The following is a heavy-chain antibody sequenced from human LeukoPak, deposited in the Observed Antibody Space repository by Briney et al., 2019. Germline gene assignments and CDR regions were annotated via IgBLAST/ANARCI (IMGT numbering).Heavy chain of an antibody. CDR3: ARGAGIAVAGTPIDY. D-gene: IGHD6-19*01. Sequence: SETLSLTCTVSGGSISGYYWSWIRQPPGKGLEWIGYIYYSGSTNYNPSLKSRVTISVDTSKNQFSLKLSSVTAADTAVYYCARGAGIAVAGTPIDYWGQGTLVTVSS. CDR2: IYYSGST. CDR1: GGSISGYY. J-gene: IGHJ4*02. V-gene: IGHV4-59*01.